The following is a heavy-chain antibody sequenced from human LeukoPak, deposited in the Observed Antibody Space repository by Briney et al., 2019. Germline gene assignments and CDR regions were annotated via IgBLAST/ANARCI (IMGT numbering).Heavy chain of an antibody. D-gene: IGHD3-16*01. CDR2: FDPEDGET. V-gene: IGHV1-24*01. CDR3: ATDGPGEAHPGADYYYGMDV. CDR1: GYTLTELS. J-gene: IGHJ6*02. Sequence: ATVKVSCKVSGYTLTELSMHWVRQAPGKGLEWMGGFDPEDGETIYAQKFQGRVTMTEDTSTDTAYMELSSLRSEDTAVYYCATDGPGEAHPGADYYYGMDVWGQGTTVTVSS.